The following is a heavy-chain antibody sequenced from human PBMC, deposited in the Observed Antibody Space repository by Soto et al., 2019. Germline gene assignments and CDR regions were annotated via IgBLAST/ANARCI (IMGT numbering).Heavy chain of an antibody. Sequence: PAETLRLSCAASNFTFNNYFYCCCRQQPREKLLWGLASGSNSGSTHYTHSLKSRATISXXXXXXKXSXKXSXLTAXDTAVYYCARMPSGWTFDYWGQGTLVTVSS. V-gene: IGHV3-23*01. CDR2: SGSNSGST. CDR3: ARMPSGWTFDY. D-gene: IGHD3-22*01. CDR1: NFTFNNYF. J-gene: IGHJ4*02.